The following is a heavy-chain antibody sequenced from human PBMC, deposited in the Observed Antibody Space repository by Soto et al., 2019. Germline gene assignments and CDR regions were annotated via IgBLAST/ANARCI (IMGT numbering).Heavy chain of an antibody. V-gene: IGHV1-69*13. D-gene: IGHD2-15*01. CDR3: VIVSTSSGICYYPYHYYVKVG. J-gene: IGHJ6*02. Sequence: GASVKVSCKASGGTFSSYAISWVRQAPGQGLEWMGGIIPILGTANYAQKFQGRVTITASESTSTAYLELSSLTSQDTAVYYCVIVSTSSGICYYPYHYYVKVGWGQGTTATVSS. CDR2: IIPILGTA. CDR1: GGTFSSYA.